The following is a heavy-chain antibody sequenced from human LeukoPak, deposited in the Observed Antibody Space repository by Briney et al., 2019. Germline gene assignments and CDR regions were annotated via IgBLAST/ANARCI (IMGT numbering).Heavy chain of an antibody. CDR3: AKSFYYESSGYPRGPDY. J-gene: IGHJ4*02. CDR1: GFTFSFYA. D-gene: IGHD3-22*01. V-gene: IGHV3-23*01. Sequence: GGSLRLSCAASGFTFSFYAMSWVRQAPGKGLEWVSAISGSADSTYYADSVKGRFTISRDNSRNTLYPQMNSLRAEDTAVYYCAKSFYYESSGYPRGPDYWGQGTLVTVSS. CDR2: ISGSADST.